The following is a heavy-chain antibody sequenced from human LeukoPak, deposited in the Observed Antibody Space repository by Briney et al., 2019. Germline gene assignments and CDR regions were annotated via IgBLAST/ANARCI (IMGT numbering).Heavy chain of an antibody. CDR3: ARRAARRASDY. J-gene: IGHJ4*02. CDR1: GGSFSGYY. D-gene: IGHD6-6*01. CDR2: INHSGST. V-gene: IGHV4-34*01. Sequence: SETLSLTCAVYGGSFSGYYWSWIRQPPGKGLEWIGEINHSGSTNYNPSLKSRVTISVDTSKNQFSLKLSSVTAADTAVYYCARRAARRASDYWGQGTPVTVSS.